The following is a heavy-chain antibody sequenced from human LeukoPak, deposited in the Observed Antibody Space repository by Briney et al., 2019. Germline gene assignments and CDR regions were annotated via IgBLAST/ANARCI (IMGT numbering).Heavy chain of an antibody. J-gene: IGHJ4*02. CDR2: IYYTGGT. V-gene: IGHV4-59*12. Sequence: SETLSLTCTISGGSISNYYWSWIRQTPGKGLEWIGYIYYTGGTDYNPSLKSRVTISEDTSKNQFSLKLSSVTAADTAVYYCARVGPRSFYGSGPSYYRYPHNPNFDYWGQGTLVTVSS. CDR3: ARVGPRSFYGSGPSYYRYPHNPNFDY. CDR1: GGSISNYY. D-gene: IGHD3-10*01.